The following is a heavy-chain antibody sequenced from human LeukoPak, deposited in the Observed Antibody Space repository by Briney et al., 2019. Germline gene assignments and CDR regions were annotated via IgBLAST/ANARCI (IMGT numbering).Heavy chain of an antibody. J-gene: IGHJ3*02. CDR1: GFTFSSYA. D-gene: IGHD2-15*01. CDR2: ISGSGGST. V-gene: IGHV3-23*01. Sequence: QPGGSLRLSCAASGFTFSSYAMSWVRQAPGKGLEWVSAISGSGGSTYYADSVKGRFTISRDNSKNTLYLQMNSLRAEDTAVYYCARVPGYCSGGSCRGGAFDIWGQGTMVTVSS. CDR3: ARVPGYCSGGSCRGGAFDI.